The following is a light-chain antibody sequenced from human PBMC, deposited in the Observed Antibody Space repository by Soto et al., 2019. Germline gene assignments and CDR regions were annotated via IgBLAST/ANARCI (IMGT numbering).Light chain of an antibody. V-gene: IGKV3-20*01. J-gene: IGKJ2*01. CDR1: QSVSSSY. CDR3: QQYGSSLT. CDR2: GAS. Sequence: EIVLTQSPGTLSLSPGERATLSCRASQSVSSSYLAWYQQKPGQAPRLLIYGASSRATGIPDRFSGSGSGTDFAFTISRLEPEDFALYDCQQYGSSLTFGQGTKLAIK.